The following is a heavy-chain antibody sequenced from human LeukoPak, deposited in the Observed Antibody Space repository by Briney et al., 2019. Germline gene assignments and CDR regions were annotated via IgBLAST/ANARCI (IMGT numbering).Heavy chain of an antibody. V-gene: IGHV4-39*01. Sequence: NPSETLSLTCTVSGGSISSSSYYWGWIRQPPGKGLEWIGSIYYSGSTYYNPSLKSRVTISVDTSKNQFSLKLSSVTAADTAVYYCARQTGEYCSGGSCSKFAPVYWGQGTLVTVSS. D-gene: IGHD2-15*01. J-gene: IGHJ4*02. CDR3: ARQTGEYCSGGSCSKFAPVY. CDR2: IYYSGST. CDR1: GGSISSSSYY.